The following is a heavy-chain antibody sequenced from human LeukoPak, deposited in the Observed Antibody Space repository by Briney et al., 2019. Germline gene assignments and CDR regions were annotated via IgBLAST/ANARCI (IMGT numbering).Heavy chain of an antibody. D-gene: IGHD6-13*01. Sequence: GGSLRLSCAASGFTFSSYSMNWVRQAPGKGLEWVSSISSSSSYTYYADSVKGRFTITRDNAKNSLYLQMNSLRAEDTAVYYCARGASIAAAGTVSDYWGQGTLVTVSS. CDR2: ISSSSSYT. CDR3: ARGASIAAAGTVSDY. CDR1: GFTFSSYS. V-gene: IGHV3-21*01. J-gene: IGHJ4*02.